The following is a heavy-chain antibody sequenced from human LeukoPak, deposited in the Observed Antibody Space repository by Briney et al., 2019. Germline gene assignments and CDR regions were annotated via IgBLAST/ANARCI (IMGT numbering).Heavy chain of an antibody. CDR2: IGDTT. J-gene: IGHJ4*02. V-gene: IGHV3-23*01. CDR1: GFTFSIYA. D-gene: IGHD1-26*01. CDR3: AKAFAFVGANFFDY. Sequence: PGGSLRLSCAASGFTFSIYAMSWVRQAPGKGLEWVSAIGDTTYYADSVEGRFTISRDNSKNTLYLQMNRLRAEDAAIYYCAKAFAFVGANFFDYWGQGTLVTVSS.